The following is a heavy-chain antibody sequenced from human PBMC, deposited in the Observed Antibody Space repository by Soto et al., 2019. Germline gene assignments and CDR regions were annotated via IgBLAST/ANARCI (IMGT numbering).Heavy chain of an antibody. CDR2: INHSGST. CDR1: GGSFSGYY. V-gene: IGHV4-34*01. D-gene: IGHD1-1*01. CDR3: ARGRNWNHYYYYYMDV. Sequence: QVQLQQWGAGLLKPSETLSLTCAVYGGSFSGYYWSWIHQPPGKGLEWIGEINHSGSTNYNPSLKSRVTISVDTSKNQFSLKLSSVTAADTAVYYCARGRNWNHYYYYYMDVWGKGTTVTVSS. J-gene: IGHJ6*03.